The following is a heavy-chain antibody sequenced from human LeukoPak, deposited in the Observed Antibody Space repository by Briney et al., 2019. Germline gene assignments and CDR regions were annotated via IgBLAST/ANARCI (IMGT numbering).Heavy chain of an antibody. V-gene: IGHV3-33*01. J-gene: IGHJ4*02. D-gene: IGHD6-19*01. CDR2: IGYDGSNK. Sequence: GGSLRLSCAASGFTFSSYGMHWVRQAPGKGLEWVGVIGYDGSNKYYADSVKGRFTISRDNSKNTLYLQMNSLRAEDTAVYYCAREGPPHSGWWGGIFDYWGQGTLVTVSS. CDR3: AREGPPHSGWWGGIFDY. CDR1: GFTFSSYG.